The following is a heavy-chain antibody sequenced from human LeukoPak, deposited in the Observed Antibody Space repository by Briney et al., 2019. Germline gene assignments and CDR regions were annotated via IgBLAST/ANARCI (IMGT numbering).Heavy chain of an antibody. V-gene: IGHV3-7*01. CDR2: IKQDGSDK. J-gene: IGHJ3*02. CDR3: VRVGRSAFDI. Sequence: GGSLRLSCAASGFTLGSYWMSWVRQAPGKGLEWVANIKQDGSDKYYVDSVKGRFTVSRDNAQNSLYLQINSLRAEDTAVYYCVRVGRSAFDIWGQGTKVTVSS. CDR1: GFTLGSYW.